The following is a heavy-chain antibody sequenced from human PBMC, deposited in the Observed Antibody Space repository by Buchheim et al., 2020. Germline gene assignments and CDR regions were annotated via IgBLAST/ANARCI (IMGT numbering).Heavy chain of an antibody. Sequence: QLQLQESGPGLVKPSETLSLTCTVSGGSISSSSYYWGWIRQPPGKGLEWIGSIYYSGSTYYSPSLNSRVTMSVDTSKNPFSLKVSSVTAADTAVYFCARDTYYDFWSGSNGTFDYWGQGTL. J-gene: IGHJ4*02. CDR3: ARDTYYDFWSGSNGTFDY. CDR1: GGSISSSSYY. D-gene: IGHD3-3*01. V-gene: IGHV4-39*07. CDR2: IYYSGST.